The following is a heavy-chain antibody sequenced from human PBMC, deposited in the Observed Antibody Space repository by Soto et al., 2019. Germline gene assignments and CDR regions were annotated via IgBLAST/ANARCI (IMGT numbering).Heavy chain of an antibody. CDR3: AILLKAAAGTRWNGMDV. J-gene: IGHJ6*02. Sequence: QVPLVQSGAEVKKPGSSVKVSCKASGGTFSSYAISLVRQAPGQGLEWMGGIIPIFGTANYAQKFQGRVTITADESTSTAYMELSSLRSEDTAVYYCAILLKAAAGTRWNGMDVWGQGTTVTVSS. V-gene: IGHV1-69*01. D-gene: IGHD6-13*01. CDR2: IIPIFGTA. CDR1: GGTFSSYA.